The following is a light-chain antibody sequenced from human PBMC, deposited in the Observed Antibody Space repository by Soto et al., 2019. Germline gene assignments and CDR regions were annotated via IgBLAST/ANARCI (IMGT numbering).Light chain of an antibody. J-gene: IGLJ3*02. CDR3: CSYASSSTWV. Sequence: QSVLTQPASVSGSPGQSITISCTGTSSDVGSYNLVSWYQQHPGKAPKLMIYEGSKRPSGVSNRFSGSKSGNTASLTISGLQAGDEADYYCCSYASSSTWVFGGGTQLTVL. V-gene: IGLV2-23*01. CDR2: EGS. CDR1: SSDVGSYNL.